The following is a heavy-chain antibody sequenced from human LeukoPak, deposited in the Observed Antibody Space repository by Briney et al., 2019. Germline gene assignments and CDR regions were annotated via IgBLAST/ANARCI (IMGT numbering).Heavy chain of an antibody. D-gene: IGHD1-7*01. CDR2: IYFSGST. CDR3: ARTGTTRNIDY. CDR1: GGSISSYY. J-gene: IGHJ4*02. V-gene: IGHV4-59*01. Sequence: SETLSLTCTVSGGSISSYYWSWIRQPPGKGLEWIGYIYFSGSTNYNPSLKSRVTISVDTSKNQFSLKLSSVTAADTAVYYCARTGTTRNIDYWGQGTLVTVSS.